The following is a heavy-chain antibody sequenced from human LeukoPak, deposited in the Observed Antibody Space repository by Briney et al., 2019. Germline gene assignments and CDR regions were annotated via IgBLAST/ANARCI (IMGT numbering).Heavy chain of an antibody. J-gene: IGHJ4*02. CDR2: IYSGGST. CDR3: ARHFDY. Sequence: GGSLRLSCAASGFTFSSYSMNWVRQAPGKGLEWVSVIYSGGSTYYADSVKGRFTISRDNSKNTLYLQMNSLRAEDTAVYYCARHFDYWGQGTLVTVSS. CDR1: GFTFSSYS. V-gene: IGHV3-66*04.